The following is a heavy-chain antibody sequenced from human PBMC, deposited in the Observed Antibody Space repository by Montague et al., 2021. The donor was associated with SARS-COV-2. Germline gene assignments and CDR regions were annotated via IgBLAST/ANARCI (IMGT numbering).Heavy chain of an antibody. CDR3: ARDRGDIYGVNSTCFDP. D-gene: IGHD4-23*01. CDR1: GGSISTDSDY. Sequence: SETLSLTCTVSGGSISTDSDYWTWIRPRPGRELEWIGNFYYSGGSTYNPSLKSRVTISADTSKNLFSLTLKSVTAADTAVYYCARDRGDIYGVNSTCFDPRGQGTLVTVSS. V-gene: IGHV4-61*03. CDR2: FYYSGGS. J-gene: IGHJ5*02.